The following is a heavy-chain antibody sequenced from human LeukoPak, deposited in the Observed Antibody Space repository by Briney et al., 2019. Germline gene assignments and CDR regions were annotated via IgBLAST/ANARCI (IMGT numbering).Heavy chain of an antibody. J-gene: IGHJ4*02. CDR1: GGSFRGYY. CDR3: ARGPREGSSSWYDY. V-gene: IGHV4-34*01. Sequence: SETLSLTCAVYGGSFRGYYWSWIRQPPGKGLEWIGEINHSGSTNYNPSLKSRVTISVDTSKNQFSLKLSSVTAADTAVYYCARGPREGSSSWYDYWGQGTLVTVSS. CDR2: INHSGST. D-gene: IGHD6-13*01.